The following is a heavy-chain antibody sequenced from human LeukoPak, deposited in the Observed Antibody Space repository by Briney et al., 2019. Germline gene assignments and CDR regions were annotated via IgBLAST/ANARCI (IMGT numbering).Heavy chain of an antibody. Sequence: GGSLRLSCAASGFTFSDYYMSWIRQAPGRGLEWLSYISYSGSTIYYADSVKGRFTISRDNAKNSLYLQMNSLRAEDTAVYYCARVHYDSSGYPTDYWGQGTLVTVSS. CDR3: ARVHYDSSGYPTDY. J-gene: IGHJ4*02. D-gene: IGHD3-22*01. V-gene: IGHV3-11*01. CDR2: ISYSGSTI. CDR1: GFTFSDYY.